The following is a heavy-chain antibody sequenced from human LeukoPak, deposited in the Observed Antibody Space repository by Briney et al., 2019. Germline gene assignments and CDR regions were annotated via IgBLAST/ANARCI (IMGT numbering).Heavy chain of an antibody. CDR2: ISGSGGST. V-gene: IGHV3-23*01. CDR3: AKDERGYSYGLFDY. D-gene: IGHD5-18*01. CDR1: GFTFSSYA. J-gene: IGHJ4*02. Sequence: GGSLRLSCAASGFTFSSYAMCWVRQAPGKGLEWVSAISGSGGSTYYADSVKGRFTISRDNSKNTLYLQMNSLRAEDTAVYYCAKDERGYSYGLFDYWGQGTLVTVSS.